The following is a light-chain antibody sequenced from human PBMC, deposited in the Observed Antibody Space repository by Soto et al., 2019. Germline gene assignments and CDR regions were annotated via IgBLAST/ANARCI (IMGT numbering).Light chain of an antibody. Sequence: QAVVTQEPSLTVSPGGTGTLTCGSSTGAVTSGHYPYWFQQKPGQAPRTLIFDISNKHSWTPARFSGSLLEGKAALTRSGAQPEDEAEYYCLLSYSGGNRVFGGGTTLTVL. J-gene: IGLJ3*02. CDR2: DIS. CDR3: LLSYSGGNRV. V-gene: IGLV7-46*01. CDR1: TGAVTSGHY.